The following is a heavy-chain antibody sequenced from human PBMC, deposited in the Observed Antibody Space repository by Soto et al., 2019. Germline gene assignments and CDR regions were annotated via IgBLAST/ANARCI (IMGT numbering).Heavy chain of an antibody. V-gene: IGHV3-21*01. CDR3: ARVGWGYSSSGMLSQYYYYYMDV. J-gene: IGHJ6*03. Sequence: PGGSLRLSCAASGFTFSSYSMNWVRQAPGKGLEGVSSISSSSSYIYYADSVKGRFTISRDNAKNSLYLQMNSLRAEDTAVYYCARVGWGYSSSGMLSQYYYYYMDVWGKGTTVTVSS. CDR1: GFTFSSYS. CDR2: ISSSSSYI. D-gene: IGHD6-6*01.